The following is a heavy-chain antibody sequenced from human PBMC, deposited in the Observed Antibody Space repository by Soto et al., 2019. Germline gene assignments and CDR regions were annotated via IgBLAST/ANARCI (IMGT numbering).Heavy chain of an antibody. CDR2: SNPNSGGT. Sequence: SGKVSCEASGYTFTGYYMHWVRQAPGQRLEWMGWSNPNSGGTNYAQQFQGRVTMTRDTSISSAYMELSSLRSGDTAVYYCVLANSRAPDSPHS. D-gene: IGHD1-26*01. V-gene: IGHV1-2*02. J-gene: IGHJ5*01. CDR1: GYTFTGYY. CDR3: VLANSRAPDSPHS.